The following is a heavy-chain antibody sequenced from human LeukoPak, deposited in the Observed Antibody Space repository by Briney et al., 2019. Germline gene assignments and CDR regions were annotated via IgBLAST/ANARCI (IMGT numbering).Heavy chain of an antibody. CDR1: GFTFSTYG. J-gene: IGHJ6*02. CDR3: ARDYCSGGSCYSSYYYYYGMDV. CDR2: IWHDGGHK. D-gene: IGHD2-15*01. Sequence: GRSLRLSCAASGFTFSTYGMHWVRQAPGKGLEWVTVIWHDGGHKDYADSVKGRFTISRDNSKNTLYLQMNDLRAEDTAVYYCARDYCSGGSCYSSYYYYYGMDVWGQGTTVTVSS. V-gene: IGHV3-33*01.